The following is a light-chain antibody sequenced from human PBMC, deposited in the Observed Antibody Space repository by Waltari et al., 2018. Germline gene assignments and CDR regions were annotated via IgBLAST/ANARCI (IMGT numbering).Light chain of an antibody. CDR3: SSYTSSSSYV. J-gene: IGLJ1*01. Sequence: QSALTQPASVSGSPGRSITISCTGTSSDVGGYNFVSWYQQHPGKAPKLMIYDVTNRPSGVSNRFSGSKSGTTASLTISGLQAEDEADYYCSSYTSSSSYVFGIGTKVTVL. CDR2: DVT. CDR1: SSDVGGYNF. V-gene: IGLV2-14*03.